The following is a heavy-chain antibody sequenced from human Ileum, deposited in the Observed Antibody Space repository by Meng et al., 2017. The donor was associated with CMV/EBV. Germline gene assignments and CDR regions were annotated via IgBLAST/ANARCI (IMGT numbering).Heavy chain of an antibody. V-gene: IGHV4-34*01. D-gene: IGHD3-3*01. J-gene: IGHJ6*01. CDR3: AREQYYDFWSGSSRYGMDV. Sequence: GSLRLSCAVYGGSSSGYYWSWIRQPPGKGLEWIGEINHSGSTNYNPSLKSRVTISVDTSKNQFSLKLSSVTAADTAVYYCAREQYYDFWSGSSRYGMDVWGQGTTVT. CDR2: INHSGST. CDR1: GGSSSGYY.